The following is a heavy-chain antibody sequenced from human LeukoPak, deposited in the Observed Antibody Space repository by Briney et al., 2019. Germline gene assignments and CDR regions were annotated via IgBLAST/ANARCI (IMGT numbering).Heavy chain of an antibody. CDR3: ARGSITMIPMDV. J-gene: IGHJ6*03. CDR1: GFTFSSYS. V-gene: IGHV3-21*01. Sequence: GGSLRLSCAASGFTFSSYSMNWVRQAPGKGLEWVSSISSSSSYIYYADSVKGRLTISRDNAKNSLYLQMNSLRAEDTAVYYCARGSITMIPMDVWGKGTTVTISS. CDR2: ISSSSSYI. D-gene: IGHD3-22*01.